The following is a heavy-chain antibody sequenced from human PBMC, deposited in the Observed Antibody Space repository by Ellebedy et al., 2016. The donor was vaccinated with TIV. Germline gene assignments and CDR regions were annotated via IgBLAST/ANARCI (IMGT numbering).Heavy chain of an antibody. J-gene: IGHJ5*02. D-gene: IGHD3-16*01. CDR3: ARANTAFGWFDP. Sequence: GESLKISXAASGFTFSSYAMNWVRQAPGKGLEWVSSISSSSSYIYYADSVKGRFTISRDNAKNSLYLQMNSLRAEDTAVYYCARANTAFGWFDPWGQGTLVTVSS. V-gene: IGHV3-21*01. CDR2: ISSSSSYI. CDR1: GFTFSSYA.